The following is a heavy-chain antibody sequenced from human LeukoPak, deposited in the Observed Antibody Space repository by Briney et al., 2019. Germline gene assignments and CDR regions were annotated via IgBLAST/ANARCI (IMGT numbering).Heavy chain of an antibody. Sequence: ASVKVSCKASGYTFTSYGISWVRQAPGQGLEWMGWINPNSGGTNYAQKFQGRVTMTRDTSISTAYMELSRLRSDDTAVYYCASTIGSGSPPSDYWGQGTLVTVSS. J-gene: IGHJ4*02. CDR1: GYTFTSYG. CDR2: INPNSGGT. D-gene: IGHD3-10*01. V-gene: IGHV1-2*02. CDR3: ASTIGSGSPPSDY.